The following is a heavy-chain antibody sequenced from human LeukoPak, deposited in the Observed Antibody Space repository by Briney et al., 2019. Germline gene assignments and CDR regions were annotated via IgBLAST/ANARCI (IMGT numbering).Heavy chain of an antibody. J-gene: IGHJ4*02. V-gene: IGHV4-34*01. CDR2: INHSGST. CDR3: ARVPITMIVVVSYYFDY. Sequence: PSETLSLTCAVHGGSFSGYYWSWIRQPPGKGLEWIGEINHSGSTNYNPSLKSRVTISVDTSKNQFSLKLSSVTAADTAVYYCARVPITMIVVVSYYFDYWGQGTLVTVSS. CDR1: GGSFSGYY. D-gene: IGHD3-22*01.